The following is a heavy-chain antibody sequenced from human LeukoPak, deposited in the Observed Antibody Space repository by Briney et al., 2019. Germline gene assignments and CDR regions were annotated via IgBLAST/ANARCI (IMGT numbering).Heavy chain of an antibody. V-gene: IGHV3-30*12. CDR2: LQYDRTNV. CDR3: ARSPSGSYGTNWFDP. CDR1: RFSFSSYG. J-gene: IGHJ5*02. Sequence: PGGSLRLSCAASRFSFSSYGMHWVRQAPGKGLEWVAYLQYDRTNVQYADSVRGRFTISRDNSKNILYLQMNSLRAEDTAVYYCARSPSGSYGTNWFDPWGQGTLVTVSS. D-gene: IGHD1-26*01.